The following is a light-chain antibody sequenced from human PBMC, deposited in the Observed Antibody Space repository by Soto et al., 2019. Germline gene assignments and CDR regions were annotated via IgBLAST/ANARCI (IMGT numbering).Light chain of an antibody. J-gene: IGLJ3*02. CDR2: DVT. V-gene: IGLV2-11*01. CDR3: CSYAGSSTWV. CDR1: SSDVGTYNF. Sequence: QSALTQPRSVSGSPGQSVTISCTGTSSDVGTYNFVSWYRQHPGKAPKLMVYDVTKRPSGVPDRFSGSKSGNTASLTISGLQAEDEADYHCCSYAGSSTWVFGGGTKLTVL.